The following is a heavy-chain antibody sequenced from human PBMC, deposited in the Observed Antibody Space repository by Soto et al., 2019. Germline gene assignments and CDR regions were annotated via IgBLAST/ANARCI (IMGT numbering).Heavy chain of an antibody. CDR1: GFTFSSHA. CDR3: ARVGITIFGVVTGPFDY. D-gene: IGHD3-3*01. CDR2: ISYDGSNK. V-gene: IGHV3-30-3*01. Sequence: QVQLVESGGGVVQPGRSLRLSCAASGFTFSSHAMHWVRQAPGKGLEWVAVISYDGSNKYYADSVKGRFTISRDNSKNTRYLQMNSLRAEDTAVYYCARVGITIFGVVTGPFDYWGQGTLVTVSS. J-gene: IGHJ4*02.